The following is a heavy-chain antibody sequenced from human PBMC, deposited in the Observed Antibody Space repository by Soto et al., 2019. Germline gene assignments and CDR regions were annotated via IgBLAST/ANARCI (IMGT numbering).Heavy chain of an antibody. D-gene: IGHD3-10*01. CDR2: IYYSGST. Sequence: SETLSLTCTVSGGSISSGDYYWSWIRQPPGKGLEWIGYIYYSGSTYYNPSLKSRVTISVDTSKNQFSLKLSSVTAADTAVYYFAMLWFGELPVPSHYYYGMDVWGQGTTVTVSS. V-gene: IGHV4-30-4*01. CDR3: AMLWFGELPVPSHYYYGMDV. CDR1: GGSISSGDYY. J-gene: IGHJ6*02.